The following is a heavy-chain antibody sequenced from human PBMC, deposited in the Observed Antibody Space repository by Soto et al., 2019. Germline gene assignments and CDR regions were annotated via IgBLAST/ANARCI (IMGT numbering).Heavy chain of an antibody. CDR3: ASDRRSGGDHGCGMDV. CDR1: GYSISSCY. J-gene: IGHJ6*02. D-gene: IGHD6-19*01. CDR2: IYYSGST. Sequence: TSETLSLTCTVSGYSISSCYYCSILQPPPRKLEWCGDIYYSGSTSYNPSLKSRVTISVDTSKNQFSLKLRSVTAADTAVYYCASDRRSGGDHGCGMDVWGQGTTVTVSS. V-gene: IGHV4-59*01.